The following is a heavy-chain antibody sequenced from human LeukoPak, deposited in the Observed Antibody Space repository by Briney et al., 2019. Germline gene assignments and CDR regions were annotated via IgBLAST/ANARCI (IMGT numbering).Heavy chain of an antibody. CDR1: GGSISSSSYY. J-gene: IGHJ5*02. V-gene: IGHV4-39*07. CDR2: IYYSGST. Sequence: PSETLSLTCTVSGGSISSSSYYWGWIRQPPGKGLEWIGSIYYSGSTYYNPSLKSRVTISVDTSENQFSLKLSSVTAADTAVYYCARDRPTVTTAWWFDPWGQGTLVTVSS. D-gene: IGHD4-17*01. CDR3: ARDRPTVTTAWWFDP.